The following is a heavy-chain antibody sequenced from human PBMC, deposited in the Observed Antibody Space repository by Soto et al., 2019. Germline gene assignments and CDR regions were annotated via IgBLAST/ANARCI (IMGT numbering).Heavy chain of an antibody. CDR3: ARDYAAAGTPSFDY. D-gene: IGHD6-13*01. V-gene: IGHV1-18*01. CDR1: GYTFTSYG. Sequence: GASVKVSCKASGYTFTSYGISWVRQAPGQGLEWMGWISAYNGNTNYAQKLQGRVTMTTDTSTSTAYMELRSLRSDDTAVYYCARDYAAAGTPSFDYWGQGTLVTVSS. CDR2: ISAYNGNT. J-gene: IGHJ4*02.